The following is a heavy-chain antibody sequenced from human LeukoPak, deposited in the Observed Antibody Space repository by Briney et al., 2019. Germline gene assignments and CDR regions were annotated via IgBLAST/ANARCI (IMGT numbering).Heavy chain of an antibody. CDR2: ISGSGGST. J-gene: IGHJ4*02. D-gene: IGHD5-24*01. Sequence: GGSLRLSCAASGFTFSSYGMSWVRQAPGKGLEWVSAISGSGGSTYYADSVKGRFTISRDNSKNTLYLQMNSLRAEDTAVYYCAKSSGYNPKQYFDYWGQGTLVTVSS. V-gene: IGHV3-23*01. CDR1: GFTFSSYG. CDR3: AKSSGYNPKQYFDY.